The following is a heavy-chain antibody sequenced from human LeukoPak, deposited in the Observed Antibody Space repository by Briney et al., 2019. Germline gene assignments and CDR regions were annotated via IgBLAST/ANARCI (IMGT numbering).Heavy chain of an antibody. J-gene: IGHJ4*02. CDR3: AREPDGFGIGFDY. D-gene: IGHD2/OR15-2a*01. V-gene: IGHV1-2*02. Sequence: ASVKVSCKASGYTFTGYYMHWVRQAPGQGLEWMGWINPNSGGTNYAQKFQGRVTMTRDTSTSTVYMELSSLRSEDTAVYYCAREPDGFGIGFDYWGQGTLVTVSS. CDR1: GYTFTGYY. CDR2: INPNSGGT.